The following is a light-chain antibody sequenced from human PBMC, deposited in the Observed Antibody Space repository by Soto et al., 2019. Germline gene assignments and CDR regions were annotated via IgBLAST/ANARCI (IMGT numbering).Light chain of an antibody. CDR1: SSDVGGYNY. CDR2: EVS. V-gene: IGLV2-8*01. Sequence: QSVLTQPPSASGSPGQSVTISCTGTSSDVGGYNYVSWYQQHPGKAPKLMIYEVSKRPSGVPDRFSGSKPGNTASLTVSGLQAEDEADYYCSSYAGSNNGVFGGGTKLTVL. CDR3: SSYAGSNNGV. J-gene: IGLJ2*01.